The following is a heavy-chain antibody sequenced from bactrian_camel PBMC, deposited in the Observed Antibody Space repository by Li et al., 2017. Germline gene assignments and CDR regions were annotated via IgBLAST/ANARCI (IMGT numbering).Heavy chain of an antibody. J-gene: IGHJ6*01. Sequence: VQLVESGGGSVQAGGSLTLSCVASGFNVGRACMTWFRQAPAKGRMGVAIITTTGATRYLHSVEGRFTISRDNAYNTVYLQTDSLKPEDTAMYYCVAVEIADESVRYCPTMARLRTGYWGQGTQVTVS. D-gene: IGHD1*01. CDR2: ITTTGATR. CDR3: VAVEIADESVRYCPTMARLRTGY. CDR1: GFNVGRAC. V-gene: IGHV3S40*01.